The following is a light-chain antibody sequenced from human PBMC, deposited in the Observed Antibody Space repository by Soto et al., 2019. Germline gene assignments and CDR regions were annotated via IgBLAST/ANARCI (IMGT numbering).Light chain of an antibody. CDR3: SSYVGSNNFPYV. J-gene: IGLJ1*01. V-gene: IGLV2-8*01. CDR2: EVD. Sequence: QSVLTQPPSASGSPGQSVTISCTGTSSDVGGYNYVSWYQHHPGKAPKLIIYEVDERPSGVPDRFSGSKSGNTDSLTVSGLQAEDEADYYCSSYVGSNNFPYVFGTGTKVTVL. CDR1: SSDVGGYNY.